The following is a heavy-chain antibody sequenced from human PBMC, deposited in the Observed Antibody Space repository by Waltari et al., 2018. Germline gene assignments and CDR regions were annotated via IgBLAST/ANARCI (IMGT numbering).Heavy chain of an antibody. D-gene: IGHD2-2*01. Sequence: DVQLVESGGGLVQPGGSLRLSRGASGLTFSRYGMSWVRQTPGKGLQWVANINYDGSQKYYVDSVKGRFTISRDNAKNSVYLQMNSLRVEDTAVYYCAKSRGFEYWGQGALITVSS. J-gene: IGHJ4*02. CDR1: GLTFSRYG. CDR2: INYDGSQK. CDR3: AKSRGFEY. V-gene: IGHV3-7*01.